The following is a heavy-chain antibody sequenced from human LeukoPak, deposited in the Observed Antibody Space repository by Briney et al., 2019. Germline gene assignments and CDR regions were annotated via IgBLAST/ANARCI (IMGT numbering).Heavy chain of an antibody. CDR2: INPNSGDT. V-gene: IGHV1-2*02. CDR1: GYTFTGYY. D-gene: IGHD3-9*01. Sequence: ASVKVSCKASGYTFTGYYIHWVRQAPGQGLEWMGWINPNSGDTNYAQNFQGRVAFIRDTSISTAYMELSSLISDDTAVYYCARGGPDLLTGCYYWGQGPLVTASA. CDR3: ARGGPDLLTGCYY. J-gene: IGHJ4*02.